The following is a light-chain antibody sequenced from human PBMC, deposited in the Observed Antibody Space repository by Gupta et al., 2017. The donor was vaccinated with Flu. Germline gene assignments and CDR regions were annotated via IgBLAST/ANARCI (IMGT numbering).Light chain of an antibody. Sequence: PATLSVSPGERVTLSCRASQNISHALAWYQQKPGQAPRLLIYRASTRATGIPARFSGSGSGTEFTLTVSSLQSEDFAVYYCQQYNSWPLTFGQGTKVEIK. CDR2: RAS. J-gene: IGKJ1*01. V-gene: IGKV3-15*01. CDR1: QNISHA. CDR3: QQYNSWPLT.